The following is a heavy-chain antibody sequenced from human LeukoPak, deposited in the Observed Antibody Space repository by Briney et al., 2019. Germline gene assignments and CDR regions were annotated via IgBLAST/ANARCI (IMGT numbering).Heavy chain of an antibody. CDR2: ISSTSNYR. CDR1: GFTFSSYS. D-gene: IGHD1-26*01. J-gene: IGHJ4*02. V-gene: IGHV3-21*04. Sequence: GGSLRLSCAASGFTFSSYSLNWVRQAPGKGLEWVSSISSTSNYRYYADSVKGRFTISRDNSKNTLYLQMNSLTAEDTAVYYCARDRMGAILYFDYWGQGTLVTVSS. CDR3: ARDRMGAILYFDY.